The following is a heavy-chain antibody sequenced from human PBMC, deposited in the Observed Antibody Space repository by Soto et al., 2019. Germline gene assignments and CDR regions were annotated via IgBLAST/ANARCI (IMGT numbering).Heavy chain of an antibody. D-gene: IGHD4-4*01. V-gene: IGHV4-34*01. J-gene: IGHJ3*02. CDR3: ARGPHLTKMDAFDI. CDR1: GGSFSGYY. CDR2: INHSGST. Sequence: SETLSLTCAVYGGSFSGYYWSWIRQPPGKGLEWIGEINHSGSTNYNPSLKSRVTISVDTSKNQFSLKLSSVTAADTAVYYCARGPHLTKMDAFDIWGQGTMVTVSS.